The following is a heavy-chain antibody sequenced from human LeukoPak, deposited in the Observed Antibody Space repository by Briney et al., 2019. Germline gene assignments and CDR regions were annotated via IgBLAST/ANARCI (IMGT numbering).Heavy chain of an antibody. Sequence: SQTLSLTCTVSGGSISSGSYYWSWIRQPAGKGLEWIGRIYTSGSTNYNPSLKSRVTISVDTSKNQFSLKLSSVTAADTAVYYCTRRYYYDCSGYDYWGQGTLVTVSS. CDR1: GGSISSGSYY. CDR2: IYTSGST. D-gene: IGHD3-22*01. J-gene: IGHJ4*02. V-gene: IGHV4-61*02. CDR3: TRRYYYDCSGYDY.